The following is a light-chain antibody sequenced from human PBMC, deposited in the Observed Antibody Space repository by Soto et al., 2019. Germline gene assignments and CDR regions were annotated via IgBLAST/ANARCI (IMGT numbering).Light chain of an antibody. CDR3: SSYTSSSTRV. Sequence: QSVLTQPASVSGSPGQSITISCTGTSSDVGGYNCVSWYQQHPGKVPKLMIYDVSNRPSGVSYRFSGSKSGNTASLTISGLQADDEADYYCSSYTSSSTRVFGTGTKVTVL. CDR1: SSDVGGYNC. V-gene: IGLV2-14*03. CDR2: DVS. J-gene: IGLJ1*01.